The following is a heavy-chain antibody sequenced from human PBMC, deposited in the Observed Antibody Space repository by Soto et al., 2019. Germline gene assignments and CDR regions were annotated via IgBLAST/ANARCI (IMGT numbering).Heavy chain of an antibody. Sequence: QVQLVQSGAEVKKPGSSVKVSCKASGGTFSSHGITWVRQAPGQGLEWMGGIIPMFGTPKYAQRFQGRVSITADKSTTTAYMELSSMRSEDMAVYYCAIGSVVVMGAATGGLIYWGQGALCTVSS. D-gene: IGHD2-21*01. J-gene: IGHJ4*02. CDR1: GGTFSSHG. CDR2: IIPMFGTP. CDR3: AIGSVVVMGAATGGLIY. V-gene: IGHV1-69*06.